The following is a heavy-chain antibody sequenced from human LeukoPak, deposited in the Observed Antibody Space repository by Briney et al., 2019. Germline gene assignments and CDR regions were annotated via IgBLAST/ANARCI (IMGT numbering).Heavy chain of an antibody. CDR1: GFTFSSYS. D-gene: IGHD6-6*01. Sequence: GGSLRLSCAASGFTFSSYSMNWVRQAPGKGMEWVSSISSSSSYIYYADSVKGRFTISRDNAKNSLYLQMNSVRAEDTAVYYCARDIRLAAQYWGQGTLVTVSS. CDR3: ARDIRLAAQY. J-gene: IGHJ4*02. CDR2: ISSSSSYI. V-gene: IGHV3-21*01.